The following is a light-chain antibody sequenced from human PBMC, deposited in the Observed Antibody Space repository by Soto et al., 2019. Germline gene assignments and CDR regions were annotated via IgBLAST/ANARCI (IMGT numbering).Light chain of an antibody. Sequence: IVRTPNPATLSLSRGARATLSCRAGQGVTPNFAWYQQKSGQSPRLLIYDVSTRATGVPARFSGTGSETDFTLTISGLQSDDSAVYFCQQYNNWPFSFGQGTRLEI. J-gene: IGKJ5*01. CDR3: QQYNNWPFS. V-gene: IGKV3-15*01. CDR2: DVS. CDR1: QGVTPN.